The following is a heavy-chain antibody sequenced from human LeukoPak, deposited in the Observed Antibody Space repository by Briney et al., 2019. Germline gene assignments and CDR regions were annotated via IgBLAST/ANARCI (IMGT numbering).Heavy chain of an antibody. CDR3: AKGYNYYDSSGYYD. D-gene: IGHD3-22*01. CDR1: GFTFGSYG. CDR2: ISGSGGST. J-gene: IGHJ4*02. Sequence: GGSLRLSCAASGFTFGSYGMSWVRQAPGKGLEWVSAISGSGGSTYYADSVKGRFTISRDNSKNTLYLQMNSLRAEDTAVYYCAKGYNYYDSSGYYDWGQGTLVTVSS. V-gene: IGHV3-23*01.